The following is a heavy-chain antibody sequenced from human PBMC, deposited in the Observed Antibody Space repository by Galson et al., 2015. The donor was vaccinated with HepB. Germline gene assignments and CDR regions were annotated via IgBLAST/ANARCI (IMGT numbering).Heavy chain of an antibody. CDR1: GFTFSNAW. V-gene: IGHV3-15*01. J-gene: IGHJ4*02. CDR2: IKSKTDGGTT. Sequence: SLRLSCAASGFTFSNAWMSWVRQAPGKGLEWVGRIKSKTDGGTTDYAAPVKGRFTISRDDSKNTLYLQMNSLKTEDTAVYYCTTDGVNSSSWYRISDYFDYWGQGTLVTVSS. CDR3: TTDGVNSSSWYRISDYFDY. D-gene: IGHD6-13*01.